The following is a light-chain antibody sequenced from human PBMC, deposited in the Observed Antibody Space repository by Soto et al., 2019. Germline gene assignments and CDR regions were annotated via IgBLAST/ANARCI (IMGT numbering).Light chain of an antibody. Sequence: EIVLTQSPDTLSLSPGERATLFCRASQTLSINSLAWYQQKPGQAPRLLIYAASTRDTGIPDRFNGSGSGTDFALTINRLEPEDFAVYYCQQYEGPPLTFGPGTKVDV. J-gene: IGKJ3*01. CDR2: AAS. CDR3: QQYEGPPLT. V-gene: IGKV3-20*01. CDR1: QTLSINS.